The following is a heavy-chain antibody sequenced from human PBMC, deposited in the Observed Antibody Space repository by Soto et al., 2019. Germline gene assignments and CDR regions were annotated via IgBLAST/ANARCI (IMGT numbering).Heavy chain of an antibody. J-gene: IGHJ4*02. V-gene: IGHV3-23*01. CDR3: AKVPIRPYYFDY. Sequence: EVQLLDSGGGLVQPGGSLRLSCAASGFPFSNYDMTWVRQAPGKGLEWVSRIGGSGDRTYYADSVKGRFTISRDNSRNTLYLPMNSLRAEDTAMYYCAKVPIRPYYFDYWGQGALVTVSS. D-gene: IGHD1-1*01. CDR1: GFPFSNYD. CDR2: IGGSGDRT.